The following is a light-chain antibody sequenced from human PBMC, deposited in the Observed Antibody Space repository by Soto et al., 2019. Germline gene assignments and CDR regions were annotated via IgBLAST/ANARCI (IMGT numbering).Light chain of an antibody. J-gene: IGKJ3*01. CDR2: GAS. CDR1: QSVSSSY. CDR3: RQYGSSPPFT. V-gene: IGKV3-20*01. Sequence: EIVLTQSPGTLSLSPGERATLSCRASQSVSSSYLAWYQQKPGQAPRLLIYGASSRSTVIPDRFSGRGSGTDFTLTISRLEPEDVAVYYCRQYGSSPPFTFGPGTKVDIK.